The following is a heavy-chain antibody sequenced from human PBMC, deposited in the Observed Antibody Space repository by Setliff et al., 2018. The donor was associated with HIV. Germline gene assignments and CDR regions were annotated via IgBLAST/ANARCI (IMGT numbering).Heavy chain of an antibody. CDR3: AKTVVGDSYALPNDGFDI. CDR1: GVSISTYY. J-gene: IGHJ3*02. Sequence: SETLSLTCTVSGVSISTYYWIWIRQSPGKGLEWIGYIYSSGSTNYNPSLKSRVTMSVDTSKNRFSLKLSSVTAFDTAVYYCAKTVVGDSYALPNDGFDIWGQGTMVTVS. CDR2: IYSSGST. D-gene: IGHD3-16*01. V-gene: IGHV4-4*09.